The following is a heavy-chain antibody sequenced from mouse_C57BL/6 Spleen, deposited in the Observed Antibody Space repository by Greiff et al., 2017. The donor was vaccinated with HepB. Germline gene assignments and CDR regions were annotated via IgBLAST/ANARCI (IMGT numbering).Heavy chain of an antibody. V-gene: IGHV1-82*01. CDR2: IYPGDGDT. CDR3: ARSGLYSKWFAY. Sequence: QVQLKESGPELVKPGASVKISCKASGYAFSSSWMNWVKQRPGKGLEWIGRIYPGDGDTNYNGKFKGKATLTADKSSSTAYMQLSSLTSEDSAVYFCARSGLYSKWFAYWGQGTLVTVSA. D-gene: IGHD2-5*01. J-gene: IGHJ3*01. CDR1: GYAFSSSW.